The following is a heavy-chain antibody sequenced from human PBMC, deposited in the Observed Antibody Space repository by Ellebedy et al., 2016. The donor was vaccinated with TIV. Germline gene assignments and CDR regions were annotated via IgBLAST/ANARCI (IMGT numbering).Heavy chain of an antibody. D-gene: IGHD3-22*01. Sequence: GGSLRLSCAASGFTFSSYWMHWVRQAPGKGPVWLSYISRDGSNTRYADSVKGRFTISRDNAKKTLYLEMNSLRAEDTAVYYCARDSHYYDSSAYQGWFDPWGQGTLVTVSS. J-gene: IGHJ5*02. CDR2: ISRDGSNT. V-gene: IGHV3-74*01. CDR1: GFTFSSYW. CDR3: ARDSHYYDSSAYQGWFDP.